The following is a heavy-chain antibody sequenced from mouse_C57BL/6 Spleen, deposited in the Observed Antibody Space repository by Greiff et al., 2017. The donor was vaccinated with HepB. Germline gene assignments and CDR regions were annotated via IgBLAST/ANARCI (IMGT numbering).Heavy chain of an antibody. CDR1: GYAFSSSW. CDR2: IYPGDGDT. Sequence: VKLVESGPELVKPGASVKISCKASGYAFSSSWMNWVKQRPGKGLEWIGRIYPGDGDTNYNGKFKGKATLTADKSSSTAYMQLSSLTSEDSAVYFCARDYSNYQVYFDYWGQGTTLTVSS. D-gene: IGHD2-5*01. CDR3: ARDYSNYQVYFDY. J-gene: IGHJ2*01. V-gene: IGHV1-82*01.